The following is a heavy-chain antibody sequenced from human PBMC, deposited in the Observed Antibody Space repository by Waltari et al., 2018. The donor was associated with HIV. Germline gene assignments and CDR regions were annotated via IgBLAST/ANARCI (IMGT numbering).Heavy chain of an antibody. D-gene: IGHD2-15*01. CDR3: VRGPTCSGGTCYSFFDY. Sequence: QVQLVQSGAEVKKPGASVTISCKASGYNFTSYGIHWVRQAPGQRLEWMAWVNPKNGNTKYSRILQGRVTVTRDTFTNTAYMALSSLRSGETAIYYCVRGPTCSGGTCYSFFDYWGQGTVVSVSS. CDR2: VNPKNGNT. CDR1: GYNFTSYG. V-gene: IGHV1-3*01. J-gene: IGHJ4*02.